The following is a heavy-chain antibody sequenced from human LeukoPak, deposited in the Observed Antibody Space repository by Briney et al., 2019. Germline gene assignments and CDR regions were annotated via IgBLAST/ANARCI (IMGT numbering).Heavy chain of an antibody. CDR2: ISSSSSTT. D-gene: IGHD3-22*01. CDR1: GFTFSDYY. CDR3: ARGRDPYYYDTSGYDSGY. Sequence: GGSLRLSCAASGFTFSDYYMSWIRQAPGKGLEWVSYISSSSSTTYYADSVKGRFTISRDNAKNSLYLQMNSLRADDTAVYYCARGRDPYYYDTSGYDSGYWGQGTPVTVSS. J-gene: IGHJ4*02. V-gene: IGHV3-11*04.